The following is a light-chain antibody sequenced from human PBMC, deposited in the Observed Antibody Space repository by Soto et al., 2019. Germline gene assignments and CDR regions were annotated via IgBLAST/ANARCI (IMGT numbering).Light chain of an antibody. Sequence: EIVLTQSPDTLSLSPGERATLSCRASQSVSSNYLAWYQQKPGQVPRLLIYGASTRVAGIPDRFSGSGSGTDFTLTISGLEPEDFAVYLCHQYAASPWTFGPGTKVAIK. J-gene: IGKJ1*01. CDR1: QSVSSNY. V-gene: IGKV3-20*01. CDR2: GAS. CDR3: HQYAASPWT.